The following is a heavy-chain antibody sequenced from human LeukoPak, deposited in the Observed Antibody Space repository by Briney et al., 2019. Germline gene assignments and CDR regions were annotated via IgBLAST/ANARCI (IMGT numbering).Heavy chain of an antibody. V-gene: IGHV1-58*01. CDR1: GFTFTSSA. CDR3: AAGGYDSSGYYPLYYFDY. J-gene: IGHJ4*02. D-gene: IGHD3-22*01. Sequence: SVKVSCKASGFTFTSSAVQWVRQARGQRLEWIGWIVVGSGNTNYAQKFQERVTITRDMSTSTAYMELSSLRSEDTAVYYCAAGGYDSSGYYPLYYFDYWGQGTLVTVSS. CDR2: IVVGSGNT.